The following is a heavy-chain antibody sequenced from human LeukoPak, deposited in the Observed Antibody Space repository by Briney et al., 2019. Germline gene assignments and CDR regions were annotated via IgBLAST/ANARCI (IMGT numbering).Heavy chain of an antibody. J-gene: IGHJ5*02. CDR2: ISSSSSYT. Sequence: GGSLRLSCAASGFTFSDYYMSWIRQAPGKGLEWVSYISSSSSYTNYADSVKGRFTISRDNSKNSLYLQMNSLRTEDTALYYCAKDSLYDFWSGFLAPWGQGTLVTVSS. CDR3: AKDSLYDFWSGFLAP. D-gene: IGHD3-3*01. CDR1: GFTFSDYY. V-gene: IGHV3-11*05.